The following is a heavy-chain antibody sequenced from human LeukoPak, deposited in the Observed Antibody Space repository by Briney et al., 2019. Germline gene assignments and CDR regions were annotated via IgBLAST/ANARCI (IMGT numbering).Heavy chain of an antibody. Sequence: GASVKVSCKASGYTFSGFYINWVRQAPGQGLEWMGWINPKNGDTHYAQDFLGRVTITRDTSISTAYMELSRLTSDDTAVYYCARDGRLRNGYDNFYIWGQGTLVTVSS. CDR2: INPKNGDT. D-gene: IGHD5-18*01. V-gene: IGHV1-2*02. J-gene: IGHJ4*02. CDR1: GYTFSGFY. CDR3: ARDGRLRNGYDNFYI.